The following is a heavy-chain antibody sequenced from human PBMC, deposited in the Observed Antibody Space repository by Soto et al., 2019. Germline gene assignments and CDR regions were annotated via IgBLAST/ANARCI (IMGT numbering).Heavy chain of an antibody. Sequence: SETLSLTCTVSGGSISSGDYHWSWIRQPPGKGLEWIGYIYYSGSTYYNPSLRSRVIISVDTSKTQFSQKLSSVTAADTAVYYCATGKHFYDSKGGFDYWGQGTLVTVSS. J-gene: IGHJ4*02. V-gene: IGHV4-30-4*01. CDR3: ATGKHFYDSKGGFDY. D-gene: IGHD3-22*01. CDR1: GGSISSGDYH. CDR2: IYYSGST.